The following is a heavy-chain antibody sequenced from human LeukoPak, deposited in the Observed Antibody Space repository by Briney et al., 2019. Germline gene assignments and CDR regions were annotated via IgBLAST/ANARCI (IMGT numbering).Heavy chain of an antibody. D-gene: IGHD3-22*01. J-gene: IGHJ4*02. Sequence: TLSLTCTVSGGSISSGGYYWSWIRQHPGKGLEWIGYIYYSGSTYYNPSLKSRVTISVDTSKDQFSLKLSSVTAADTAVYYCARESFDWLDYYDSSGYYFFDYWGQGTLVTVSS. CDR2: IYYSGST. V-gene: IGHV4-31*03. CDR3: ARESFDWLDYYDSSGYYFFDY. CDR1: GGSISSGGYY.